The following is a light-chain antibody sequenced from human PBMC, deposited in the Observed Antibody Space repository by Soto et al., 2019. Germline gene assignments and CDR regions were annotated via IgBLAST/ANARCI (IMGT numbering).Light chain of an antibody. J-gene: IGKJ1*01. CDR2: GAS. CDR1: QSVSSN. CDR3: QQYNNWPPWT. V-gene: IGKV3-15*01. Sequence: EIVVTQSPATLSVSPGERATLSCRASQSVSSNLAWYQQKPGQAPRLLIYGASTRATGVPARFSGSGSGTEVPLPISSLQSEDFAVYYCQQYNNWPPWTLGQGTKVEIK.